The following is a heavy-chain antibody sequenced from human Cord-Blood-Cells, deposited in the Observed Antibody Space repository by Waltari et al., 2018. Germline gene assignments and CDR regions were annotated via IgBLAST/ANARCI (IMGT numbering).Heavy chain of an antibody. V-gene: IGHV1-69*01. CDR2: IIPSFGTA. CDR3: ARDGYSYGYYYYGMDV. CDR1: GGPFSSYA. Sequence: QVQLVQSVAEVKKPGCSVKVSCRASGGPFSSYASSWVRQAPGQGLEWMGGIIPSFGTANYAQKFQGRVTITADESTSTAYMELSSLRSEDTAVYYCARDGYSYGYYYYGMDVWGQGTTVTVSS. D-gene: IGHD5-18*01. J-gene: IGHJ6*02.